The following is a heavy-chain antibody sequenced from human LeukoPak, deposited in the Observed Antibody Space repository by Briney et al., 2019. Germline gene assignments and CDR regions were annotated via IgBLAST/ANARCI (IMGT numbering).Heavy chain of an antibody. J-gene: IGHJ4*02. CDR3: AREVSYVEMATILDYFDY. CDR1: GFAFTNYA. D-gene: IGHD5-24*01. Sequence: PGGSLRLSCAASGFAFTNYAMTWARQAPGKGLEWVSAISGSGGSTYYADSVKGRFTISRDNAKNSLYLQMNSLRAEDTAVYYCAREVSYVEMATILDYFDYWGQGTLVTVSS. CDR2: ISGSGGST. V-gene: IGHV3-23*01.